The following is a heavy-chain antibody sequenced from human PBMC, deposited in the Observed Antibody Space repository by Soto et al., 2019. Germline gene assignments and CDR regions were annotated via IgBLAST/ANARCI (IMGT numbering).Heavy chain of an antibody. CDR2: IAFDGTIK. CDR3: ARDMFLGIPAYLDF. CDR1: GFTFSNYP. Sequence: QVQLVESGGGVVQPGRSLRLSCAASGFTFSNYPFHWVRQAPGKRLEWVAVIAFDGTIKLYADSVKGRFTISRDDSKNTLYLQMNSLRDEDTAIYYCARDMFLGIPAYLDFWGQGTLVTVSS. D-gene: IGHD7-27*01. J-gene: IGHJ4*02. V-gene: IGHV3-30*04.